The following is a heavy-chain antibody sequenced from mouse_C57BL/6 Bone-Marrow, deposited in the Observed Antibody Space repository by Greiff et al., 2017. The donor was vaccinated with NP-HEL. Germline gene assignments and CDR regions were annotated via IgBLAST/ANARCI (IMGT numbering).Heavy chain of an antibody. CDR2: IDPENGDT. V-gene: IGHV14-4*01. J-gene: IGHJ4*01. Sequence: EVQLQQSGAELVRPGASVKLSCTASGFNIKDDYMHWVKQRPEQGLEWIGWIDPENGDTEYASKFQGKATITADTSSNTAYLQLSSLTSDGTAVYYCTTYASSYVYAMYYWGQGTSVTVSS. D-gene: IGHD1-1*01. CDR3: TTYASSYVYAMYY. CDR1: GFNIKDDY.